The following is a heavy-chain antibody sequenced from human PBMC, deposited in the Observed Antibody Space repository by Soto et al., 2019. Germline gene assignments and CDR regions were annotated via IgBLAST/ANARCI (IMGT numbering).Heavy chain of an antibody. Sequence: PSETLSLTCAVYGGSFSGYYWSWIRQPPGKGLEWIGEINHSGSTNYNPSLKSRVTISVDTSKNQFSLKLSSVTAADTAVYYCARGPLAARGPVGWFDPWGQGTRVTVSS. CDR2: INHSGST. J-gene: IGHJ5*02. CDR1: GGSFSGYY. CDR3: ARGPLAARGPVGWFDP. V-gene: IGHV4-34*01. D-gene: IGHD6-6*01.